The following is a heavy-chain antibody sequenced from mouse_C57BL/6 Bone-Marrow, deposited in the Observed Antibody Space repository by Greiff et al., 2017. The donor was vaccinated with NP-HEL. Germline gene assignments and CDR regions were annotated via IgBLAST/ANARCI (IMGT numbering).Heavy chain of an antibody. CDR2: ISDGGSYT. V-gene: IGHV5-4*01. D-gene: IGHD2-5*01. CDR1: GFTFSSYA. J-gene: IGHJ3*01. Sequence: EVQVEESGGGLVKPGGSLKLSCAASGFTFSSYAMSWVRQTPEQRLEWVATISDGGSYTYYPDNVKGRVTISRVNANNNLCLQMSHLKCEDTAMYYCARDDPNSNYVWFAYWGQGTLVTVSA. CDR3: ARDDPNSNYVWFAY.